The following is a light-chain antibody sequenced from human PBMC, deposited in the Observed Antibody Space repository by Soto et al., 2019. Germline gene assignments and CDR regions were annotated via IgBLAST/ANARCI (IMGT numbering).Light chain of an antibody. CDR1: QAIRNF. Sequence: DIQMTHSPTSLSASVGDRVTITCRASQAIRNFVAWYQQKPGKAPKLLIYAASTLQSGVPSRFSGSGSGTDFTLTINSLQPEDVATYSCQKYSSVPVFGPGTKVEIK. V-gene: IGKV1-27*01. CDR3: QKYSSVPV. J-gene: IGKJ3*01. CDR2: AAS.